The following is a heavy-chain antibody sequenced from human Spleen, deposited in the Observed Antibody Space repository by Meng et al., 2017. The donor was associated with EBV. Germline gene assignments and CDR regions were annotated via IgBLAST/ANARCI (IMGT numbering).Heavy chain of an antibody. V-gene: IGHV3-74*01. D-gene: IGHD2-15*01. CDR1: GFTFSTYW. J-gene: IGHJ5*02. Sequence: VAVVGSGGGVVKLGWSLRLSCAASGFTFSTYWMHWVSQVPGKGLVWVSRVKPDGSRTHYADFVKGRFTISRDNAKKTVYLQMNSLRVEDTAVYYCVRDRPYWTWGRGTLVTVSS. CDR3: VRDRPYWT. CDR2: VKPDGSRT.